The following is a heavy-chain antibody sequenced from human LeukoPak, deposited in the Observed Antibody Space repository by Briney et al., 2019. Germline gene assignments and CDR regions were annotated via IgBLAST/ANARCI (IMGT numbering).Heavy chain of an antibody. V-gene: IGHV3-30-3*01. J-gene: IGHJ5*02. CDR3: ARDQWASSPNWIDP. Sequence: GGSLRLSCTASGFTFSSYAMHWVRQAPGKGLEWVAVTSYDGSNQYYADSVWGRFTISRDNSKNSLCLQMNSLRSEDTAAYYCARDQWASSPNWIDPWGQGTLVTVSS. CDR2: TSYDGSNQ. D-gene: IGHD1-26*01. CDR1: GFTFSSYA.